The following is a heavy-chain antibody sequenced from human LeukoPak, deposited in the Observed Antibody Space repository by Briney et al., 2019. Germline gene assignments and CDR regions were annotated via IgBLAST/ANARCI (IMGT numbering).Heavy chain of an antibody. CDR1: GGTFSSYA. V-gene: IGHV1-69*05. J-gene: IGHJ5*02. Sequence: SVKVSCKASGGTFSSYAISWVRQAPGQGLEWMGGIIPIFGTANYAQKFQGRVTITTDESTSTAYMELSSLRSEDTAVYYCARVPFLEWLLYDGNWFDPWGQGTLVTVSS. CDR3: ARVPFLEWLLYDGNWFDP. CDR2: IIPIFGTA. D-gene: IGHD3-3*01.